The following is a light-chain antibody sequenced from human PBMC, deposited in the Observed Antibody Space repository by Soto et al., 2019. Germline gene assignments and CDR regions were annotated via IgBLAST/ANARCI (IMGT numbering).Light chain of an antibody. CDR2: GAS. CDR1: ENIYTN. Sequence: EILMTQSPDTLSVSPGERATLSCRASENIYTNLAWYQQKPGQAPRLLFYGASTRATGLPARFSGTGSGTEFTLTINSLQAEDSAVYYCQQYYNWPRTFGQGTRLEIK. V-gene: IGKV3-15*01. CDR3: QQYYNWPRT. J-gene: IGKJ5*01.